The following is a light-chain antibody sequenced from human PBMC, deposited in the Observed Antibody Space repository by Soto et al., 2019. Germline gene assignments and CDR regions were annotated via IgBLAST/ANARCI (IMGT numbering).Light chain of an antibody. CDR1: SSNIGSNT. CDR2: SNN. CDR3: AAWDDSLNYV. Sequence: QSVLTQPPSASGTPGQRVTISCSGSSSNIGSNTVNWYQQLPGTAPKLLIYSNNQRPSGVPDRFSGSKSGTSASLAISGLQSADEADYYCAAWDDSLNYVFGTGTKLTVL. V-gene: IGLV1-44*01. J-gene: IGLJ1*01.